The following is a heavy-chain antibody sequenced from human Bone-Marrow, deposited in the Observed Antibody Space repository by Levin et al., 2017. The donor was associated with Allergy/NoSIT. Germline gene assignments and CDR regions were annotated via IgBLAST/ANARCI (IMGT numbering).Heavy chain of an antibody. Sequence: GESLKISCAASGFTFDIFTMSWVRQGPGKGLEWLADVSGSGGRTYYADSVKGRFSISRDNSKNIVYLQMNSLRGEDTAVYYCAKNLGADEGDDILTGLFDYWGQGTLVTVSS. CDR2: VSGSGGRT. J-gene: IGHJ4*02. CDR1: GFTFDIFT. CDR3: AKNLGADEGDDILTGLFDY. V-gene: IGHV3-23*01. D-gene: IGHD3-9*01.